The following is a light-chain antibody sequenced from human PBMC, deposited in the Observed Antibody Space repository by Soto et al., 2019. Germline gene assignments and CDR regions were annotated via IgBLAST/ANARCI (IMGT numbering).Light chain of an antibody. CDR3: QQYGSSPPWT. J-gene: IGKJ1*01. CDR1: QSVSSN. Sequence: EIVMTQSPATLSVSPGEGATLSCRASQSVSSNLAWYQQKPGQAPRLLIYGASTRATGIPARFSGSGSGTEFTLTISSLEPEDFAVYYCQQYGSSPPWTFGQGTKVDIK. CDR2: GAS. V-gene: IGKV3-15*01.